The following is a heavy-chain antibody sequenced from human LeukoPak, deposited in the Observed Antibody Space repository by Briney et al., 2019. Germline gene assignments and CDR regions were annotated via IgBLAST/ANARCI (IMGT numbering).Heavy chain of an antibody. J-gene: IGHJ3*02. CDR3: AREEWLDAFDI. D-gene: IGHD6-19*01. CDR2: IYSGGST. CDR1: GFTVSSNY. V-gene: IGHV3-53*01. Sequence: GGSLRLSCAASGFTVSSNYMSWVRQAPGKGLEWVSVIYSGGSTYYADSVKGRFTISRDNSKNTLYLQMNSLRAEDTAVYYCAREEWLDAFDIWGQGTMVTVSS.